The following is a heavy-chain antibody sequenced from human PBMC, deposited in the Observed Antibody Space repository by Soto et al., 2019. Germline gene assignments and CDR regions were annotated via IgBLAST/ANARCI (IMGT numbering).Heavy chain of an antibody. CDR1: GYTFTGYY. CDR2: INPNSGGT. V-gene: IGHV1-2*04. CDR3: GRDLTFFGVVPSAYSNHGMDV. J-gene: IGHJ6*02. Sequence: ASVKVSCKASGYTFTGYYMHWVRQAPGQGLEWMGWINPNSGGTNYAQKFQGWATMTRDTSISTAYMELSRLRSDDTAVYYCGRDLTFFGVVPSAYSNHGMDVWGQGTRVTVSS. D-gene: IGHD3-3*01.